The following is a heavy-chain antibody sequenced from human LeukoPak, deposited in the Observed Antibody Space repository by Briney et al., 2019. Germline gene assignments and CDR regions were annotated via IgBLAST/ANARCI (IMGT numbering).Heavy chain of an antibody. D-gene: IGHD6-13*01. Sequence: GGSLRLSCAASGFTFAIYHMSWVRQAPEKGLEWVATIRGDGVYYADSVKGRFTISRDDSKNTVYVQMNSLRVEDTAVYYCAKSRVEVAGTGGFDTWGQGTLVAVSS. V-gene: IGHV3-23*01. CDR3: AKSRVEVAGTGGFDT. J-gene: IGHJ3*02. CDR2: IRGDGV. CDR1: GFTFAIYH.